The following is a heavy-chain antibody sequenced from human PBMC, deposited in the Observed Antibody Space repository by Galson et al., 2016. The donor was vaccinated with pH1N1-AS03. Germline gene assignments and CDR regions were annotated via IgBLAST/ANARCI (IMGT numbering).Heavy chain of an antibody. V-gene: IGHV1-69*13. CDR3: ARGGISYGSGSYYPAFDY. CDR1: GGTFSSYA. CDR2: IIPIFGTA. D-gene: IGHD3-10*01. J-gene: IGHJ4*02. Sequence: SVKVSCKASGGTFSSYAISWVRQAPGQGLECMGGIIPIFGTANYAQKFQGRVTITADESTSTAYMELSSLRSEDTAVYYCARGGISYGSGSYYPAFDYWGQGTLVTVSS.